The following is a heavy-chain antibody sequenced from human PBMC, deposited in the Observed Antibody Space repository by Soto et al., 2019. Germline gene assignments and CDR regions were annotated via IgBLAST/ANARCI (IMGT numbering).Heavy chain of an antibody. Sequence: QVQLVQSGAEVKKPGSSVKVSCKASGGTFSSYTISRVRQAPGQGLEWMGRIIPILGIANYAQKFQGRVTITADKSTSTAYMELSSLRSEDTAVYYCARVGDYGGNDWFDPWGKGTMVTVSS. CDR2: IIPILGIA. J-gene: IGHJ5*02. D-gene: IGHD4-17*01. CDR1: GGTFSSYT. V-gene: IGHV1-69*02. CDR3: ARVGDYGGNDWFDP.